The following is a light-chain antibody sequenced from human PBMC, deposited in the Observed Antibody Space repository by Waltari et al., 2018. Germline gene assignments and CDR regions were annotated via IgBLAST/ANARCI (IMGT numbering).Light chain of an antibody. CDR3: QSYDSSLSGGV. CDR2: CNS. CDR1: SSNIGAGYD. Sequence: QSVLTQPPSVSGAPGQRVTISCTGSSSNIGAGYDVHWYQQLPGTAPKLLIYCNSNRPSGVPDRFSGSKSGTSASLASTGLQAEDEADYYCQSYDSSLSGGVFGGGTKLTVL. J-gene: IGLJ2*01. V-gene: IGLV1-40*01.